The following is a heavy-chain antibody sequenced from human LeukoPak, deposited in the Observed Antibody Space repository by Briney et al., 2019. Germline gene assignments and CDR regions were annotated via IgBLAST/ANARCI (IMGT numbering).Heavy chain of an antibody. V-gene: IGHV3-7*01. J-gene: IGHJ4*02. CDR3: ARGSQLERRGRFDY. Sequence: GGSLRLSCAASALDLTNFWVTWVRQSPTKGLEWVANIKHDGSEKYYLDSVKGRFIVSRDNARNSVFLQMNSLRVEDSAVYYCARGSQLERRGRFDYWGQGTLVTVSS. D-gene: IGHD1-1*01. CDR2: IKHDGSEK. CDR1: ALDLTNFW.